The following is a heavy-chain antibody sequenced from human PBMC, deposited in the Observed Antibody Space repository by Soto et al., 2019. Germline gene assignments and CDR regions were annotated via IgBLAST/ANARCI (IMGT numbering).Heavy chain of an antibody. CDR3: ARDRAGAAAGVFDY. J-gene: IGHJ4*02. V-gene: IGHV3-33*01. CDR2: IWYDGNNE. D-gene: IGHD6-13*01. Sequence: VQLVESGGGLVQPGRSLRLSCAASGFTFSRNAMHWVRQAPGKGLEWVALIWYDGNNEYYADSVKGRFTISRDNSMNTLYLQMNSLRAEDTAVYYCARDRAGAAAGVFDYWGQGTLVTVSS. CDR1: GFTFSRNA.